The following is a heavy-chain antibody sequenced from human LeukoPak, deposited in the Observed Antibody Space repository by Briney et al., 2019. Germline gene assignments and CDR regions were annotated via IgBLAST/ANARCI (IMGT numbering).Heavy chain of an antibody. V-gene: IGHV1-2*02. CDR2: VNPDSGDT. CDR1: GYKFTAYY. Sequence: ASVRVSCKSSGYKFTAYYIHWIRQAPGQGLEWMGWVNPDSGDTNCTQKYQGRLTLTRDTSVTTVHMELSSLTSDDTAVYYCARVWDASGWSNWFDPWGQGTLVTVSS. D-gene: IGHD6-19*01. CDR3: ARVWDASGWSNWFDP. J-gene: IGHJ5*02.